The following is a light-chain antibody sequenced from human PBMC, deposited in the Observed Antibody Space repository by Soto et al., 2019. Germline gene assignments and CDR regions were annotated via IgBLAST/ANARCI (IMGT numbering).Light chain of an antibody. V-gene: IGKV3-15*01. CDR1: QFINNK. CDR2: GAS. CDR3: QQYNNWPPWT. J-gene: IGKJ1*01. Sequence: EIVMTQSPATLSVSPGERATLSCRASQFINNKLAWYQQNPGQAPRLLMYGASTRATGFPARFSGNASGTEFTLTINSLQSEDFAVYYCQQYNNWPPWTFGQGTKVEIK.